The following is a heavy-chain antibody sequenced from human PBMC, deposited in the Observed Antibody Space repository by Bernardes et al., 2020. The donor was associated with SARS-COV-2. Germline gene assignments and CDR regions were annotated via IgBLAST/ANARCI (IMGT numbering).Heavy chain of an antibody. J-gene: IGHJ4*02. Sequence: GGSLRLSCAASGFSFSTSWMHWVRQAPGKGLVWVSRIDGAATTINYADSVKGRFTVSRDNAKNTLYLQMNSLTDEDAAFYYCARGGNYYLDYWGQGTLVTVSS. CDR2: IDGAATTI. CDR1: GFSFSTSW. V-gene: IGHV3-74*01. CDR3: ARGGNYYLDY. D-gene: IGHD1-26*01.